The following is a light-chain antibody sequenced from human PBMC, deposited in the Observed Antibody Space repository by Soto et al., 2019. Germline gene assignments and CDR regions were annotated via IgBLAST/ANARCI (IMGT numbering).Light chain of an antibody. CDR3: QQYNNWPPYT. Sequence: EIVMTQSPATLSVSPGERATLSCRASQSVSSNLAWYQQKPGQAPRLLIYGASTSATGIPARFSGSRSGTEFTLTISSLQSKDFAVYYCQQYNNWPPYTFGQGTKLEIK. CDR1: QSVSSN. CDR2: GAS. V-gene: IGKV3-15*01. J-gene: IGKJ2*01.